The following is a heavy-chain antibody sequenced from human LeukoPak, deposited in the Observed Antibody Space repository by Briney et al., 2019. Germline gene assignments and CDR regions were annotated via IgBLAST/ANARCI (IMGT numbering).Heavy chain of an antibody. D-gene: IGHD3-16*01. Sequence: SETLSLTCSVSGVSFTGYYWSWIRQSSGKGLEWIAEINHRGHTNFDPSLRGQVTVSIDTSRKQFSLNVASVTAADTAVYFCARGSGSYTGAVDYWGQGTHVIVSS. CDR2: INHRGHT. J-gene: IGHJ4*01. CDR3: ARGSGSYTGAVDY. V-gene: IGHV4-34*01. CDR1: GVSFTGYY.